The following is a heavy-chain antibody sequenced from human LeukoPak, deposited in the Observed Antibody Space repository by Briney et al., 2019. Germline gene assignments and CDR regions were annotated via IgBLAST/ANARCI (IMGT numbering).Heavy chain of an antibody. CDR2: INPNSGGT. Sequence: ASVKVSCKASGYTFTGCYMHWVRQAPGQGLEWMGWINPNSGGTNYAQKFQGRVTMTRDTSISTAYMELSRLRSDDTAVCYCARDSLSTVTTGPLFDYWGQGTLVTVSS. D-gene: IGHD4-17*01. CDR1: GYTFTGCY. J-gene: IGHJ4*02. V-gene: IGHV1-2*02. CDR3: ARDSLSTVTTGPLFDY.